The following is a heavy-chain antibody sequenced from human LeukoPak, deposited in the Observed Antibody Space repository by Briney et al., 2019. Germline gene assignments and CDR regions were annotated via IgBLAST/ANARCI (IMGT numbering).Heavy chain of an antibody. CDR3: ARVPEGYCSSTSCLYYGMDV. D-gene: IGHD2-2*01. J-gene: IGHJ6*02. CDR2: INHSGST. V-gene: IGHV4-34*01. Sequence: PSETLSLTCAVYGGSFSGYYWSWIRQPPGKGLEWIGEINHSGSTNYNPSLKSRVTISVDTSKNQFSLKLSSVTAADTAVYYCARVPEGYCSSTSCLYYGMDVWGQGTTVTVPS. CDR1: GGSFSGYY.